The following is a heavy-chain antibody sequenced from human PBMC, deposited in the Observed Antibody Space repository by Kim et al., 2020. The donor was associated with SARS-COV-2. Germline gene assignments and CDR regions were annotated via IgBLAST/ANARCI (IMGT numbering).Heavy chain of an antibody. CDR3: AKVNYDFWSGHYYYYGLDV. Sequence: GGSLRLSCAASGFTFSSYGMHWVRQAPGTGLEWVAVISYDGSNKYYADSVKGRFTISRDNSKNTLYLQMNSLRAEDTAVYYCAKVNYDFWSGHYYYYGLDVWGPGTTVTVSS. V-gene: IGHV3-30*18. CDR1: GFTFSSYG. CDR2: ISYDGSNK. D-gene: IGHD3-3*01. J-gene: IGHJ6*02.